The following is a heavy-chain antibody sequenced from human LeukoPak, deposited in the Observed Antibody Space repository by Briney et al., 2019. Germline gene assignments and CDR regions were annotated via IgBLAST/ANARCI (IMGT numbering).Heavy chain of an antibody. V-gene: IGHV3-9*01. J-gene: IGHJ4*02. CDR2: ISWNGGSI. CDR1: GFSFEDYA. D-gene: IGHD6-19*01. CDR3: AKMTGYSSGSLDY. Sequence: GGSLRLSCAASGFSFEDYAMHWVRQAPGKGLEWDSGISWNGGSIGYTDSVKGRFTISRDNAKNSLYLQMNSLRAEDTALYYCAKMTGYSSGSLDYWGQGTLVTVSS.